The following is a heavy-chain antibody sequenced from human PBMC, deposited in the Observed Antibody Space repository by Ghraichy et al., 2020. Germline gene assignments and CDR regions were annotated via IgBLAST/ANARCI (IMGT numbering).Heavy chain of an antibody. CDR3: ARELYPHQSHDFWSGYSHYFYGMDV. J-gene: IGHJ6*02. CDR2: ISSSGDYI. D-gene: IGHD3-3*01. CDR1: KFTFSSFT. V-gene: IGHV3-21*06. Sequence: GGSLRLSCAASKFTFSSFTLNWVRQTPGKGLEWVSSISSSGDYIYDADSVRGRFTTSRDNAKNSLFLRMDSLRAEDTAVYYCARELYPHQSHDFWSGYSHYFYGMDVWGQGTTVTVSS.